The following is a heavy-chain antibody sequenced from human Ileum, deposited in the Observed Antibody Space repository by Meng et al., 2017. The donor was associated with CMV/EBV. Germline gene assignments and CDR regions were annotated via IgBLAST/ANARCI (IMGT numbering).Heavy chain of an antibody. V-gene: IGHV4-59*01. CDR1: GGSISSYY. D-gene: IGHD5-18*01. CDR3: ARVNLWLRRYYYYGMDV. Sequence: SETLSLTCTVSGGSISSYYWSWIRQPPGKGLEWIGYIYYSGSTNYNPSLKSRVTISVDTSKNQFSLKLSSVTAADTAVYYCARVNLWLRRYYYYGMDVWGHGTTVTVSS. CDR2: IYYSGST. J-gene: IGHJ6*02.